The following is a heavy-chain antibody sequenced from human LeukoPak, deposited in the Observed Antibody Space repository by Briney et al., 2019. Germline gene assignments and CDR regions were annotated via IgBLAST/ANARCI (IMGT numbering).Heavy chain of an antibody. CDR1: GFTLSNYE. V-gene: IGHV3-48*03. CDR2: ISSSGSPI. J-gene: IGHJ5*02. Sequence: PGGSLRLSCAASGFTLSNYEMNWVRQSPGKGLEWLSYISSSGSPIFEAGSVKGRFTTSRDNVNNLLYLQMNSLRDEDTSVYYCARGWFDLWGQGTLVTVSS. CDR3: ARGWFDL.